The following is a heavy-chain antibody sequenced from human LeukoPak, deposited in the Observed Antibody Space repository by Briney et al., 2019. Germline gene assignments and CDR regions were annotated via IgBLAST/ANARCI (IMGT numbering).Heavy chain of an antibody. CDR1: GFTVSSNY. CDR3: ARVKLDTAMVPGAFDI. J-gene: IGHJ3*02. V-gene: IGHV3-66*01. Sequence: HAGGSLRLSCAASGFTVSSNYMSWVRQAPGKGLEWVSVIYSGGSTYYADSVKGRFTISRDNSKNTLYLQMNSLRAEDTAVYYCARVKLDTAMVPGAFDIWGQGTMVTVSS. D-gene: IGHD5-18*01. CDR2: IYSGGST.